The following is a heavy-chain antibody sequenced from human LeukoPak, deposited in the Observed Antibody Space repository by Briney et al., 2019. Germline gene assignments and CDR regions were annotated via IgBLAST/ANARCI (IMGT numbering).Heavy chain of an antibody. CDR2: ISSGSTI. J-gene: IGHJ4*02. Sequence: PGGSLRLSCAASGFTFSSYEMNWVRQAPGKGLEWVSYISSGSTIYDADSVKGRFTISRDHAKNSLYLQMNSLRAEDTAVYYCARESIAVAGAPFDYWGEGTLVTVSS. CDR1: GFTFSSYE. CDR3: ARESIAVAGAPFDY. V-gene: IGHV3-48*03. D-gene: IGHD6-19*01.